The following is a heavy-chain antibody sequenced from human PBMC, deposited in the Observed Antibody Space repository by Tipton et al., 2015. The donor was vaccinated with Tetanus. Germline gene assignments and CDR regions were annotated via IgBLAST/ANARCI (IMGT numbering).Heavy chain of an antibody. D-gene: IGHD5-24*01. J-gene: IGHJ4*02. CDR2: ISYSGST. V-gene: IGHV4-61*08. CDR3: ARANYQSSKKGPFDS. CDR1: GVSIRGEDYY. Sequence: TLSLTCTVSGVSIRGEDYYWNWIRQPPGKGLEWLAYISYSGSTNSNYSLKSRITISRDTSKNQFSLKLASVTAADTAVYYRARANYQSSKKGPFDSWGQGTQVIVSS.